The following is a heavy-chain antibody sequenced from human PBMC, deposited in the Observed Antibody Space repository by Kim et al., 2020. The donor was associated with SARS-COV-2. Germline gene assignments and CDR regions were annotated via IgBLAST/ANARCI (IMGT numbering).Heavy chain of an antibody. CDR3: ARDSGYCINSGCYRRFAY. V-gene: IGHV3-48*02. D-gene: IGHD2-8*01. CDR2: IAGTGDSTI. CDR1: GFTFRTHS. J-gene: IGHJ4*02. Sequence: GGSLRLSCAASGFTFRTHSMNWVRQAPGKGLEWLSYIAGTGDSTIYYADSVKGRFTISRDNAKNSVYLQMSSLRDEDTAVYYCARDSGYCINSGCYRRFAYLGQGTLVTVSS.